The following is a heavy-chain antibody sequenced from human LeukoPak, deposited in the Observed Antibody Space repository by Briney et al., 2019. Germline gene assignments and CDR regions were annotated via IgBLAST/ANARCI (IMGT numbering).Heavy chain of an antibody. CDR3: ARVPFLWFGESKYYFDY. D-gene: IGHD3-10*01. CDR2: IYYSGST. V-gene: IGHV4-30-4*08. J-gene: IGHJ4*02. Sequence: SETLSLTCTVSGGSISSGDYYWSWIRQPPGKGLEWIGYIYYSGSTYYNPSLKSRVTISVDTSKNQFSLKLSSVTAADTAVYYCARVPFLWFGESKYYFDYWGQGTLVTVSS. CDR1: GGSISSGDYY.